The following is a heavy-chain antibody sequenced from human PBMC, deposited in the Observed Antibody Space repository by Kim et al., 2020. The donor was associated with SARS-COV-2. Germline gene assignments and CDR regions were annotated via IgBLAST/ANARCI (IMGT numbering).Heavy chain of an antibody. CDR2: IYYSGST. CDR1: GGSISSSSYY. J-gene: IGHJ1*01. V-gene: IGHV4-39*01. CDR3: ARRGDLGIAG. D-gene: IGHD1-26*01. Sequence: SETLSLTCTVSGGSISSSSYYWGWIRQPPGKGLEWIGSIYYSGSTYYNPSLKSRVTISVDTSKNQFSLKLSSVTAADTAVYYCARRGDLGIAGWSQGTLVTVSS.